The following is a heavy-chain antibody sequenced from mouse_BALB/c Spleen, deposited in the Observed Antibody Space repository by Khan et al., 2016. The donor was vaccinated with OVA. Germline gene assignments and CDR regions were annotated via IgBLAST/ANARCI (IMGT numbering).Heavy chain of an antibody. D-gene: IGHD1-2*01. V-gene: IGHV2-6-1*01. CDR2: IWNDGST. CDR1: GFTLTNYG. J-gene: IGHJ4*01. Sequence: QVQLMQSGPGLVAPSQSLSITCTTSGFTLTNYGVHWVRQPPGKGLEWLAVIWNDGSTNYYSVLISRLVITTNDSTSQIFLKLTNLQTDDSAISYCARQPSYHSNVLDYWGQGTSVTVSS. CDR3: ARQPSYHSNVLDY.